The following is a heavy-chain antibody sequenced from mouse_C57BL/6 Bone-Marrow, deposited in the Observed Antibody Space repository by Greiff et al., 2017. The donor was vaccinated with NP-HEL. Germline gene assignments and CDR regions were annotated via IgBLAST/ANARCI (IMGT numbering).Heavy chain of an antibody. CDR2: IDPEDGET. Sequence: EVQLVESGAELVKPGASVKLSCTASGFNIKDYYIHWVKQRTEQGLEWIGRIDPEDGETKYAPKFQGKATITADTSSNTAYLQLSSLTSEDTAVYYCARELYYCGSQWYFDVWGTGTTVTVSS. J-gene: IGHJ1*03. D-gene: IGHD1-1*01. V-gene: IGHV14-2*01. CDR1: GFNIKDYY. CDR3: ARELYYCGSQWYFDV.